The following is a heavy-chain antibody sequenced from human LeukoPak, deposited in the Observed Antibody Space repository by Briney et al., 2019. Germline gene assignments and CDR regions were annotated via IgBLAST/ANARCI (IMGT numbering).Heavy chain of an antibody. J-gene: IGHJ4*02. CDR3: ARASPNWNPPDY. V-gene: IGHV4-59*08. CDR2: VYNSRST. CDR1: GGSLSGFF. D-gene: IGHD1-1*01. Sequence: PSETLSLTCTVSGGSLSGFFWSWIRQPPGKGLEWIGYVYNSRSTDYNPSLRSRVTISEDRSNNQFSLKLNFVTAADTAVYYCARASPNWNPPDYWGQGTLVTVSS.